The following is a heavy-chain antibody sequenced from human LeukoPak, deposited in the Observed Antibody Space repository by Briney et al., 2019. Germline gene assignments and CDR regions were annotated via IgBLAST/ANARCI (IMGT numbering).Heavy chain of an antibody. CDR1: GFTFSSYG. CDR2: ISYDGSNK. CDR3: ARQYSSGWTFDY. D-gene: IGHD6-19*01. J-gene: IGHJ4*02. Sequence: GRSLRLSCAASGFTFSSYGMHWVRQAPGKGLEWVAVISYDGSNKYYADSVKGRFTISRDNSKNTLYLQMNSLRAEDTAVYYCARQYSSGWTFDYWGQGTLVTVSS. V-gene: IGHV3-30*03.